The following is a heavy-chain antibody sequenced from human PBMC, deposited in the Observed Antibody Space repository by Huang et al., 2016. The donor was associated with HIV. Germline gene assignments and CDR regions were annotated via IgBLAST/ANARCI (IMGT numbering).Heavy chain of an antibody. CDR3: AKGIKSSGSYYFDY. Sequence: EVQLLESGGGLVQPGGSLRLSCAASGFTFHNYAMNWVRQDRGKGLEWVSTISGNGGSTDYADHVKGRFTISRDNSKNTLYLHMNSLRVEDTAVYYCAKGIKSSGSYYFDYWGQGTLVTVSS. CDR1: GFTFHNYA. D-gene: IGHD3-10*01. CDR2: ISGNGGST. V-gene: IGHV3-23*01. J-gene: IGHJ4*02.